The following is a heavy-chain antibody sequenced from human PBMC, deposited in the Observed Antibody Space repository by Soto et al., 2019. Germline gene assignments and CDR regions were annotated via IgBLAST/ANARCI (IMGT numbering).Heavy chain of an antibody. CDR2: IWYDGSNK. Sequence: PGGSLRLSCAASGFTFSSYGMHWVRQAPGKGLEWVAVIWYDGSNKYYADSVKGRFTISRDNSKNTLYLQMNSLRAEDTAVYYCARGPAIDYGMDVWGQGTTVTVSS. CDR3: ARGPAIDYGMDV. CDR1: GFTFSSYG. D-gene: IGHD3-22*01. J-gene: IGHJ6*02. V-gene: IGHV3-33*01.